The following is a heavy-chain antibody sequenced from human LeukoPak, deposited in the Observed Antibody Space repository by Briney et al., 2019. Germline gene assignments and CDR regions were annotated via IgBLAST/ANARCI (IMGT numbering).Heavy chain of an antibody. Sequence: GASVKVSCKASGYTFTDYFLHWVRQAPGQGLEWMGWINPNSGGTNYAQKFQGRVTMTRDTSISTAYMDLSRLRSDDTAVYYCARESGFYGSGSRFWGQGTLVTVSS. CDR3: ARESGFYGSGSRF. D-gene: IGHD3-10*01. V-gene: IGHV1-2*02. J-gene: IGHJ4*02. CDR2: INPNSGGT. CDR1: GYTFTDYF.